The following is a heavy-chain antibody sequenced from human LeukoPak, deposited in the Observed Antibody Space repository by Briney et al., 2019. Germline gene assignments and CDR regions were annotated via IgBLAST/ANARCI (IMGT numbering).Heavy chain of an antibody. CDR2: IYSGGST. D-gene: IGHD3-22*01. V-gene: IGHV3-53*04. J-gene: IGHJ4*02. Sequence: PGGYLRLSCAASGSTVSSNYMSWVRQAPGKGLEWVSVIYSGGSTYYADSVKGRFTISRHNSKNTLYLQMNSLRAEGTAVYYYARVSYDSSGSNDYWGQGTLVTVSS. CDR3: ARVSYDSSGSNDY. CDR1: GSTVSSNY.